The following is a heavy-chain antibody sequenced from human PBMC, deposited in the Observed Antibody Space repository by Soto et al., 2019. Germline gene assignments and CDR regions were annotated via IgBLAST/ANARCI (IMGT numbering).Heavy chain of an antibody. V-gene: IGHV1-69*04. Sequence: SVKVSCKASGGTFSSYTISWVRQAPGQGLEWMGRIIPILGIANYAQKFQGRVTITADKSTSTAYMELSSLRSEDTAVYYCARDSRGIWEVFEVWGQGTMVSVTS. CDR3: ARDSRGIWEVFEV. J-gene: IGHJ3*01. CDR1: GGTFSSYT. CDR2: IIPILGIA. D-gene: IGHD6-19*01.